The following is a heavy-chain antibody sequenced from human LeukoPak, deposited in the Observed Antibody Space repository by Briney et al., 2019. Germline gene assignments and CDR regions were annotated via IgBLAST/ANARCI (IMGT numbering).Heavy chain of an antibody. V-gene: IGHV1-2*02. Sequence: ASVKVSFKASGYTFTLYYMHWVRQPPGQGLEWMGWINPNSRCTNYAHKFQGRVTMTRDTSISTAYMELSRLRSDDTAVYYCARDMTRYCSSTSCPPWGQGTLVTVSS. J-gene: IGHJ5*02. CDR3: ARDMTRYCSSTSCPP. CDR1: GYTFTLYY. CDR2: INPNSRCT. D-gene: IGHD2-2*01.